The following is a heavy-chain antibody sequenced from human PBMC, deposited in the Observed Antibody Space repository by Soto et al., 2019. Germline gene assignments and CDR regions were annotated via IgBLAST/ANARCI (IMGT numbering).Heavy chain of an antibody. CDR3: ARKGVAFDY. V-gene: IGHV3-48*02. Sequence: VRLSGAASGFTFSSYSMNRVRQAPGKGLEWISYISTTSSSIYYADSVKGRFTISRDNAKNSLFLQMNSLRDEDTAVYYCARKGVAFDYWGQGALVTVSS. D-gene: IGHD3-3*01. J-gene: IGHJ4*02. CDR2: ISTTSSSI. CDR1: GFTFSSYS.